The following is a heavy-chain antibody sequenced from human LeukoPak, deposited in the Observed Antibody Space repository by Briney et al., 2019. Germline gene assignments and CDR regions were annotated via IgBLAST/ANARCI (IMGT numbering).Heavy chain of an antibody. V-gene: IGHV3-30-3*01. CDR1: GFTFSSYA. CDR2: ISYDGSNK. J-gene: IGHJ6*02. Sequence: GRSLRLSCAASGFTFSSYAMHWVRQAPGKGLEWVAVISYDGSNKYYADSVKGRFTISRDNSKNTLYLQMNSLRAEDTAVYYCARDVIVVVPAAIFEYYYYGMDVWGQGTTVTVSS. CDR3: ARDVIVVVPAAIFEYYYYGMDV. D-gene: IGHD2-2*01.